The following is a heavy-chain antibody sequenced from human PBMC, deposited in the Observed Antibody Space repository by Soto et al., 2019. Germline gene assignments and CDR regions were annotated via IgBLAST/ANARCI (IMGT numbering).Heavy chain of an antibody. CDR2: ISYDGSNK. V-gene: IGHV3-30-3*01. Sequence: QLRLVESGGGVVQPGRSLRLSCAASGFTFSSYAMHWVRQAPGKGLEWVAVISYDGSNKYYADSVKGRFTISRDNSKNTLYLQMNSLRAEDTAVYYCERVNPADHWGQGIVVTVSS. J-gene: IGHJ5*02. CDR1: GFTFSSYA. CDR3: ERVNPADH.